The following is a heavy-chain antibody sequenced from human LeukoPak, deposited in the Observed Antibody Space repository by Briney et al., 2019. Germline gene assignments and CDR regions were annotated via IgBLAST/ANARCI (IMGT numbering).Heavy chain of an antibody. D-gene: IGHD3-22*01. V-gene: IGHV3-66*01. J-gene: IGHJ3*02. Sequence: GGSLRLSCAASGLSVSSNYMSWVRQAPGKGLEWVSVINSGGSTYYADSVKGRFTISRDNSKNTLYLQMNSLRAEDTAVYYCARDKYDSSGYHDAFDIWGQGTMVTVSS. CDR1: GLSVSSNY. CDR3: ARDKYDSSGYHDAFDI. CDR2: INSGGST.